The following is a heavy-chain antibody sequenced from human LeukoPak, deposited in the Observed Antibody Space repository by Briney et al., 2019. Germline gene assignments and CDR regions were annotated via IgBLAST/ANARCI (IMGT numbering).Heavy chain of an antibody. CDR1: GGSLSTHY. D-gene: IGHD5-18*01. CDR3: ARGGQHLWPAYFDY. J-gene: IGHJ4*02. V-gene: IGHV4-4*07. CDR2: IYISGST. Sequence: SETLSLTCTVSGGSLSTHYWSWIRQSAGKGLEWIGRIYISGSTDYNPSLKSRVTMSVDTSKNQFSLKLSPVTAADTAVYYCARGGQHLWPAYFDYWGQGTLVTVSS.